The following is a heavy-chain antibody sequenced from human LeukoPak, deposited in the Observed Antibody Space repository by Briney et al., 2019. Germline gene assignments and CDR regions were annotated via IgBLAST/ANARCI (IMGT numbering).Heavy chain of an antibody. CDR2: IYPGDSDT. Sequence: GESLKISCKGSGYSFTSYWIGWVRQMPGKGLEWMGIIYPGDSDTRYSPSFQGQVTISADKSISTAYLQWSSLKASDTAMYYCARHGPSCSGGSCYYDYWGQGTLVTVSS. V-gene: IGHV5-51*01. D-gene: IGHD2-15*01. CDR1: GYSFTSYW. CDR3: ARHGPSCSGGSCYYDY. J-gene: IGHJ4*02.